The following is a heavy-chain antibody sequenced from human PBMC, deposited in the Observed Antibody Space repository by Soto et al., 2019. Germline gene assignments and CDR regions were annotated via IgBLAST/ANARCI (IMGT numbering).Heavy chain of an antibody. CDR2: INSDGSST. Sequence: EVQLVESGGGLVQPGGSLRLSCAASGFTFSSYWMHWVRQVPGKGLVWVSRINSDGSSTSYADSVKGRFTISRDNAKKTLYLQMNSLRAEDTAVYYCASMVRGVIITTYGMDVWGQGTTVTVSS. CDR1: GFTFSSYW. CDR3: ASMVRGVIITTYGMDV. D-gene: IGHD3-10*01. J-gene: IGHJ6*02. V-gene: IGHV3-74*01.